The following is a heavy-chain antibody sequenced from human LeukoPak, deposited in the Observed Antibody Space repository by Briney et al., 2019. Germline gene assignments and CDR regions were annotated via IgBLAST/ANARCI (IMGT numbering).Heavy chain of an antibody. CDR3: ARDRASGYDNYYYYGMDV. CDR1: GFTFSSYS. Sequence: GGSLRLSCAASGFTFSSYSMNWVRQAPGKGLEWVSSISSSSSYIYYADSVKGRFTISRDNAKNSLYLQMNSLRAEDTAVYYCARDRASGYDNYYYYGMDVWGQGTTVTVSS. J-gene: IGHJ6*02. CDR2: ISSSSSYI. D-gene: IGHD5-12*01. V-gene: IGHV3-21*01.